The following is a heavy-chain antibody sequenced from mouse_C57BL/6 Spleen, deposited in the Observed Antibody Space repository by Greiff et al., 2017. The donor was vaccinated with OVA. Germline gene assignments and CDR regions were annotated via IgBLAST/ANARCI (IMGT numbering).Heavy chain of an antibody. J-gene: IGHJ4*01. Sequence: DVQLVESGEGLVKPGGSLKLSCAASGFTFSSYAMSWVRQTPEKRLEWVAYISSGGDYIYYADTVKGRFTISRDNARNTLYLQMSSLKSEDTAMYYCTRDYYGSSSYYAMDYWGQGTSVTVSS. CDR1: GFTFSSYA. CDR2: ISSGGDYI. V-gene: IGHV5-9-1*02. D-gene: IGHD1-1*01. CDR3: TRDYYGSSSYYAMDY.